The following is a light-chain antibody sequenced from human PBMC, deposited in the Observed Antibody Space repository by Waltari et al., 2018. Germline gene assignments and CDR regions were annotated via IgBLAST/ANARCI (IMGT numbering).Light chain of an antibody. CDR1: QGISNW. CDR2: AAS. J-gene: IGKJ1*01. CDR3: QQHNSYPPWT. V-gene: IGKV1D-16*01. Sequence: DIQMTQSPSSLSASVGDRVNITCQASQGISNWLAWYQQKPWKAPKLLIYAASRLQSGVPSRFSGSGSGTEFTLTISSLQPEDFATYYCQQHNSYPPWTFGQGTKVEIK.